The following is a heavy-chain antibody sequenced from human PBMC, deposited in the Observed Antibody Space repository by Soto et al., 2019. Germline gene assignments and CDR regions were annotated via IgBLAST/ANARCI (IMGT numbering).Heavy chain of an antibody. CDR3: ARDKVWWDPGYYYYGMDV. D-gene: IGHD2-21*01. V-gene: IGHV3-11*06. J-gene: IGHJ6*02. Sequence: QVQLVESGGGLVKPGGSLRLSCAASGFTFSDYYMSWIRQAPGKGLEWVSYISSSSSYTNYADSVKGRFTISRDNAKNSLYLQMNSLRAEDTAVYYCARDKVWWDPGYYYYGMDVWGQGTTVTVSS. CDR1: GFTFSDYY. CDR2: ISSSSSYT.